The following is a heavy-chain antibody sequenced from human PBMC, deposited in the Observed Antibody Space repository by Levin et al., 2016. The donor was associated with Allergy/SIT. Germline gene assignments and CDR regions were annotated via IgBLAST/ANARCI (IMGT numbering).Heavy chain of an antibody. D-gene: IGHD3-10*01. CDR1: GGSFSGYY. J-gene: IGHJ3*02. Sequence: SETLSLTCAVYGGSFSGYYWSWIRQPPGKGLEWIGEINHSGSTNYNPSLKSRVTISVDTSKNQFSLKLSSVTAADTAVYYCARDGGESGSFDIWGQGTMVTVSS. V-gene: IGHV4-34*01. CDR3: ARDGGESGSFDI. CDR2: INHSGST.